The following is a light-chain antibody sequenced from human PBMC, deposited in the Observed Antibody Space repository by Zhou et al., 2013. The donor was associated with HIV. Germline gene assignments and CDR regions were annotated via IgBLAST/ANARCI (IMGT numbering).Light chain of an antibody. CDR1: QSINTW. V-gene: IGKV1-5*03. CDR3: QQYNSYPLT. Sequence: DIQMTQSPSTLSASVGDRVTITCRASQSINTWLAWYQQKPGKAPKLLIYKASSLQIGVPSRFSGSGSESQFTLTISSLQPDDVATYYCQQYNSYPLTFGGGTKVEIK. J-gene: IGKJ4*01. CDR2: KAS.